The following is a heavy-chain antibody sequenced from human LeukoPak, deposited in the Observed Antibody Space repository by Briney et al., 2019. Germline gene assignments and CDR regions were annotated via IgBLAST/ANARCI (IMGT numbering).Heavy chain of an antibody. CDR3: ARESGSYDAFDI. CDR2: MYYSGST. J-gene: IGHJ3*02. V-gene: IGHV4-59*02. Sequence: SETLSLTCTVSGGSVSRYYWSWIRQPPGKGLEWIGYMYYSGSTNYNPSLMSRVTISVDTSKNQFSLKLTSVTAADTAVYYCARESGSYDAFDIWGQGTMVTVSS. CDR1: GGSVSRYY. D-gene: IGHD1-26*01.